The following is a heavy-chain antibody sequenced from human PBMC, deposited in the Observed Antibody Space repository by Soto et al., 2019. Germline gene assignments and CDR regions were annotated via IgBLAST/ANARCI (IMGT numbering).Heavy chain of an antibody. CDR1: GFTFSGYW. J-gene: IGHJ5*02. CDR3: ARAAS. CDR2: IKKDGSDK. Sequence: GSLRLSCAASGFTFSGYWMSWVRQAPGKGLEWVASIKKDGSDKYYLDSVKGRFTISRDNAKNSLYLQMSSLRAEDTAVYYCARAASWGQGTLVTVSS. V-gene: IGHV3-7*05.